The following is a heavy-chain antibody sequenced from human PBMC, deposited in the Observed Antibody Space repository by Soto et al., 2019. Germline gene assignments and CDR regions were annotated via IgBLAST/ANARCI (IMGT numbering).Heavy chain of an antibody. D-gene: IGHD6-13*01. CDR3: AKVRYSSSWYAEGAFDI. V-gene: IGHV3-9*01. Sequence: DVQLVESGGGLVQPGRSLRLSCAASGFTFDDYAMHWVRQAPGKGLEWVSGISWNSGSIGYADSVKGRFTISRDNAKNSLYLQMNSLSAEDTALYYCAKVRYSSSWYAEGAFDIWGQGTMVTVSS. CDR1: GFTFDDYA. CDR2: ISWNSGSI. J-gene: IGHJ3*02.